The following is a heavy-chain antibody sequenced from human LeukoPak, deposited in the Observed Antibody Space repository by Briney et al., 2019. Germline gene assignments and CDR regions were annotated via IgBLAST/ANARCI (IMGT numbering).Heavy chain of an antibody. D-gene: IGHD4-17*01. CDR1: GGTFSSYA. V-gene: IGHV1-69*05. CDR3: ARDLGGDYTDNWFDP. J-gene: IGHJ5*02. CDR2: IIPIFGTA. Sequence: ASVKVSCKASGGTFSSYAISWVRQAPGQGLEWMGRIIPIFGTANYAQKFQGRVTITTDESTSTAYMELSSLRSEDTAVYYCARDLGGDYTDNWFDPWGREPWSPSPQ.